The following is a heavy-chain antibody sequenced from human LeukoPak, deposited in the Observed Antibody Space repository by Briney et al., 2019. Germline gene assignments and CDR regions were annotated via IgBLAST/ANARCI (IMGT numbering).Heavy chain of an antibody. V-gene: IGHV6-1*01. CDR1: GDSVSSNSAA. Sequence: QTLSLTCAISGDSVSSNSAAWNWIRQSPSGGLDWLGRTYYRSKWYNDYAVSVKSRITIDPDTSKNQFSLQLNSVAPEDTAVYYCARDLDSYYDSSGYFDYWGQGTLVTVSS. CDR2: TYYRSKWYN. J-gene: IGHJ4*02. CDR3: ARDLDSYYDSSGYFDY. D-gene: IGHD3-22*01.